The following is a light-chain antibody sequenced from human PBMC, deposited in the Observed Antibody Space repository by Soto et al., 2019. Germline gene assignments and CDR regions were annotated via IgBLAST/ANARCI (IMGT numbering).Light chain of an antibody. V-gene: IGKV1-39*01. J-gene: IGKJ1*01. CDR1: QPIGTS. Sequence: DIQMTQSLSSLSATVGDSVTVTCRASQPIGTSLHWYQQRAGKAPKVLISSASRLQSGVSSRFSGSGSGTHFTLTISSLRPEDSATYYCLQGYNTFWTFGQGTKVEIK. CDR3: LQGYNTFWT. CDR2: SAS.